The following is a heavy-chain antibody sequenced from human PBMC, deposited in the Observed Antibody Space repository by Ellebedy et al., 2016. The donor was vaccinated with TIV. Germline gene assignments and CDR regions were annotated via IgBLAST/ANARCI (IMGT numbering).Heavy chain of an antibody. D-gene: IGHD3-10*01. V-gene: IGHV4-34*01. Sequence: SETLSLTCAVYGGSFSGYYWSWIRQPPGKGLEWIGEINHSGSTNYNPSLKSRVTISVDTSKNQFSLKLSPVTAADTAVYYCASLWYYGSVSYYSPNGLYYYGMDVWGQGTTVTVSS. CDR3: ASLWYYGSVSYYSPNGLYYYGMDV. J-gene: IGHJ6*02. CDR1: GGSFSGYY. CDR2: INHSGST.